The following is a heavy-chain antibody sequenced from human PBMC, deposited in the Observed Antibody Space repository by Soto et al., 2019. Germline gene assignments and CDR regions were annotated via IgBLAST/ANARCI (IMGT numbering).Heavy chain of an antibody. CDR3: ARLRLAPYYYDSSGYPDY. CDR1: GFTFSSYS. Sequence: CGSLRLACAASGFTFSSYSINCVRQSTVKGREWVSSISSSSSYIYYADSVKGRFTISRDNAKNSLYLQMNSLRAEDTAVYYCARLRLAPYYYDSSGYPDYWGQGTLVTVSS. V-gene: IGHV3-21*01. D-gene: IGHD3-22*01. J-gene: IGHJ4*02. CDR2: ISSSSSYI.